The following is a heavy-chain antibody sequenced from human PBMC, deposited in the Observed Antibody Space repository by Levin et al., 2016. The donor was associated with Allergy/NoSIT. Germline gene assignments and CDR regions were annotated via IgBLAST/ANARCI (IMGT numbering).Heavy chain of an antibody. V-gene: IGHV1-46*01. CDR2: KLSSGGDT. CDR3: VREPIFSFHPGDY. D-gene: IGHD2-2*01. Sequence: ASVKVSCKTSGYTFTTHHIHWVRQAPGQGLEWMGLKLSSGGDTIYAQKFQGRVTMTWDTSTTTGYMELNSLTSEDTATYYCVREPIFSFHPGDYWGQGTLVTVSS. J-gene: IGHJ4*02. CDR1: GYTFTTHH.